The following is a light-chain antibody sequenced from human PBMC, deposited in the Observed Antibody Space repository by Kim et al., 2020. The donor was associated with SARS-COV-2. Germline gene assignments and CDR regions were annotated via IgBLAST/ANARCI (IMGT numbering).Light chain of an antibody. CDR3: SSYTSSSTLI. CDR2: DVS. CDR1: SSDVGAYNF. V-gene: IGLV2-14*03. J-gene: IGLJ2*01. Sequence: GQSVTIYCTGTSSDVGAYNFVSWYQQHPGKAPKLMIYDVSNRPTGVSTRFSASKSGNTASLIISGLQAEDEGDYYCSSYTSSSTLIFGGGTQLTVL.